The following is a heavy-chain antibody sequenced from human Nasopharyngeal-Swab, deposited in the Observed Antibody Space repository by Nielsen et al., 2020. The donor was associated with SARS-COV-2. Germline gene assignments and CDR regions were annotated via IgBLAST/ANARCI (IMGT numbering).Heavy chain of an antibody. J-gene: IGHJ6*02. CDR2: IDKSGDFT. V-gene: IGHV3-23*01. CDR3: ARGFSGMDV. Sequence: VRQAPGKGLEWVSTIDKSGDFTRYADSMKGRFTISRDKSDNTLYMQMNRLRDEDTAVYYCARGFSGMDVWGQGTTVTVSS.